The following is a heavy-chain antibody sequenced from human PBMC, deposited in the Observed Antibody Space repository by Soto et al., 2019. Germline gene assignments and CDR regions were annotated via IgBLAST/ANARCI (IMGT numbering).Heavy chain of an antibody. CDR2: IIPIFNST. D-gene: IGHD2-2*02. Sequence: SVKVSCKVSGSRFSNYVISWVRQAPGHGLEWLGRIIPIFNSTKYAQSFQGRVTITADKSTSTASLELSSLRSDDTAVYYCAREGRGKRAGYNGLVSLGYWGQGTLVTVSS. V-gene: IGHV1-69*06. CDR1: GSRFSNYV. CDR3: AREGRGKRAGYNGLVSLGY. J-gene: IGHJ4*02.